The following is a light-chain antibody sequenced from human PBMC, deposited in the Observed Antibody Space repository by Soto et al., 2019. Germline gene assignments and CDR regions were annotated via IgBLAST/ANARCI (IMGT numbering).Light chain of an antibody. V-gene: IGKV3-20*01. Sequence: EIFVSPSPGPPSFSSGEKNTTSRRPSQSVSSSYLAWYQQKPGQAPRLLIYGASSRATGIPDRFSGSGSGTDFTLTISRLEPEDFAVYYCQQYGSSRTFGQGTKVDIK. CDR2: GAS. CDR1: QSVSSSY. J-gene: IGKJ1*01. CDR3: QQYGSSRT.